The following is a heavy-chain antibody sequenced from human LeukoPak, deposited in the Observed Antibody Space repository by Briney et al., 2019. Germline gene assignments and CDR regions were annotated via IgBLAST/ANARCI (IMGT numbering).Heavy chain of an antibody. D-gene: IGHD2-2*01. CDR2: IIPILGIA. J-gene: IGHJ5*02. CDR1: GGTFSSYT. Sequence: GSSVKVSCKASGGTFSSYTISWVRQAPGQGLEWMGRIIPILGIANYAQKFQGRVTITADKSTSTAYMELSSLRSEDTAVYYCARGPIVVVPAAHNWFDPWGQGTLVTVSS. CDR3: ARGPIVVVPAAHNWFDP. V-gene: IGHV1-69*02.